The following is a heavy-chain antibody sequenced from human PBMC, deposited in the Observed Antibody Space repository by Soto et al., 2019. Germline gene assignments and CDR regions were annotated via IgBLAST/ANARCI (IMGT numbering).Heavy chain of an antibody. CDR2: INGDGSSR. D-gene: IGHD3-9*01. J-gene: IGHJ4*02. Sequence: GGSLRLSCAASGFTFSSYWMHWVRQAPGKGLAWVSRINGDGSSRTYADSVKGRFTISRDNAKNTLYLQMNSLRAEDTAMYYCARDPVLRYFDWPFDSWGQGTLVTVSS. V-gene: IGHV3-74*01. CDR1: GFTFSSYW. CDR3: ARDPVLRYFDWPFDS.